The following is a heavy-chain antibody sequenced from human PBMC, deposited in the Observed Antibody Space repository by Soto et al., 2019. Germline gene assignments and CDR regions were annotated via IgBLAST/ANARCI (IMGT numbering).Heavy chain of an antibody. V-gene: IGHV4-39*01. CDR1: GGSISSSSYY. J-gene: IGHJ6*02. CDR2: IYYSGST. Sequence: SETLSLTCTVSGGSISSSSYYWGWIRQPPGKGLEWIGSIYYSGSTYYNPSLKSRVTISVDTSKNQFSLKLSSVTAADTAVYYCARVDTAMVISGYGMDVWGQGTTVTVSS. D-gene: IGHD5-18*01. CDR3: ARVDTAMVISGYGMDV.